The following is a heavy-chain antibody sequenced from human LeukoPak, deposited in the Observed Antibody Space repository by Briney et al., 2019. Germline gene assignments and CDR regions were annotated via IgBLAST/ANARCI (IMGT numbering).Heavy chain of an antibody. V-gene: IGHV3-23*01. CDR1: GFTFSSYA. Sequence: GGSLRLSCAASGFTFSSYAMSWVRQAPGKGLEWVSTITGSGGTTYYADSVRGRFTISRDNFKNTLYLQMNSLRAEDTALYYCARESPVAATGRSWFDSWGQGTLVAVSS. J-gene: IGHJ5*01. CDR2: ITGSGGTT. CDR3: ARESPVAATGRSWFDS. D-gene: IGHD6-13*01.